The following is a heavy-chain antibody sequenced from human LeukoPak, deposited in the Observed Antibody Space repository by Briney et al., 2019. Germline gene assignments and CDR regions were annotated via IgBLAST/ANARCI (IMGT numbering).Heavy chain of an antibody. CDR3: AKSPQWLAFDY. Sequence: GGSLRLSCAASGFTFSSYGMHWVRQAPGKGLEWVAVISYDGSNKYYADSVKGRFTISRDNSKNTLYLQMNSLRAEDTAVYYCAKSPQWLAFDYWGQGTLVTVSS. CDR1: GFTFSSYG. D-gene: IGHD6-19*01. V-gene: IGHV3-30*18. J-gene: IGHJ4*02. CDR2: ISYDGSNK.